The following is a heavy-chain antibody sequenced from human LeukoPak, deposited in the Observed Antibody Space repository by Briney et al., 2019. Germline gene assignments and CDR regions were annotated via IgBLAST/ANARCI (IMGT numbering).Heavy chain of an antibody. CDR1: GFTFSTSW. D-gene: IGHD6-19*01. CDR3: ARDRGYRSFDY. Sequence: PGGSLTLSCDASGFTFSTSWRDWVRHAPGKGREGVANIEPDGTVTTSVGSVKGRFTISRDNAKNSLYLQMNSLRVEDTAVYYCARDRGYRSFDYWGQGTLVTVSS. CDR2: IEPDGTVT. V-gene: IGHV3-7*01. J-gene: IGHJ4*02.